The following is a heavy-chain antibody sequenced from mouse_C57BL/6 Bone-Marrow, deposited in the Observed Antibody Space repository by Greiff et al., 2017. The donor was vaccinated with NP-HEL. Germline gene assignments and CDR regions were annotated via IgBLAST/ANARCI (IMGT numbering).Heavy chain of an antibody. D-gene: IGHD2-1*01. V-gene: IGHV5-17*01. CDR3: ERPYGNYAWGLFDY. CDR1: GFTFSDYG. Sequence: EVMLVESGGGLVKPGGSLKLSCAASGFTFSDYGMHWVRQAPEKGLEWVAYISSGSSTIYYADTVKGRFTISRDNAKNTLFRQMTSLRSEDTAMYYCERPYGNYAWGLFDYWGQGTTLTVSS. CDR2: ISSGSSTI. J-gene: IGHJ2*01.